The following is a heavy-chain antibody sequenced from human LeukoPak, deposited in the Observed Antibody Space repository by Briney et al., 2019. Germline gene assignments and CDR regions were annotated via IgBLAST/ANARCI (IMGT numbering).Heavy chain of an antibody. CDR1: GYTFTGYY. CDR3: AGGNYYDSTAPAY. CDR2: INPNSGGT. V-gene: IGHV1-2*02. J-gene: IGHJ4*02. Sequence: GASVKVSCTASGYTFTGYYMHWVRQAPGQGLEWMGWINPNSGGTDYAQKFQGRVTMTRDTSISTAYMELSRLRSDDTAVYYCAGGNYYDSTAPAYWGQGTLVTVSS. D-gene: IGHD3-22*01.